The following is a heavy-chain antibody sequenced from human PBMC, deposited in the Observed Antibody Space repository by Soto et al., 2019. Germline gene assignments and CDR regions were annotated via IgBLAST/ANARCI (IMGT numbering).Heavy chain of an antibody. D-gene: IGHD6-19*01. V-gene: IGHV3-33*01. Sequence: PGGSLRLSCAASGFTFSSYGMHWVRQAPGKGLEWVAVIWYDGSNKYYADSVKGRFTISRDNSKNTLYLQMNSLRAEDTAVYYCARDKVVVAVAPYYYYGMDVWGQGTTVTVSS. J-gene: IGHJ6*02. CDR1: GFTFSSYG. CDR3: ARDKVVVAVAPYYYYGMDV. CDR2: IWYDGSNK.